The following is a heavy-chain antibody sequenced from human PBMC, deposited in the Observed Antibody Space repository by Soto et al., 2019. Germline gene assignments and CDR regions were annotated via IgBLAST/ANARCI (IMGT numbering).Heavy chain of an antibody. D-gene: IGHD2-15*01. CDR2: IIPIFGTA. V-gene: IGHV1-69*13. CDR3: ARDLNCSGGSCYAKWFDP. J-gene: IGHJ5*02. CDR1: GGTFSSYA. Sequence: GASVKVSCKASGGTFSSYAISWVRQAPGQGLEWMGGIIPIFGTANYAQKFQGRVTITADESTSTAYMELSSLRSEDTAVYYCARDLNCSGGSCYAKWFDPWGQGTLVTVSS.